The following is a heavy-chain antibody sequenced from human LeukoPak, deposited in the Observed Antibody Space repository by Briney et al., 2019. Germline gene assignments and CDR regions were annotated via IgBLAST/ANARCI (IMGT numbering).Heavy chain of an antibody. CDR2: INPSGGST. V-gene: IGHV1-46*01. CDR3: ARAGIAVAPPGYFDY. D-gene: IGHD6-19*01. J-gene: IGHJ4*02. CDR1: GYTFTGYY. Sequence: ASVKVSCKASGYTFTGYYMHWVRQAPGQGLEWMGIINPSGGSTSYAQKFQGRVTMTRDMSTSTVYMELSSLRSEDTAVYYCARAGIAVAPPGYFDYWGQGTLVTVSS.